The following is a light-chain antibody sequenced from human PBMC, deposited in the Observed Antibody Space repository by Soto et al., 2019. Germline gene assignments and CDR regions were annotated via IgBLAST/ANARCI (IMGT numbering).Light chain of an antibody. CDR3: QQSFSTPT. J-gene: IGKJ1*01. V-gene: IGKV1-39*01. CDR2: SAS. CDR1: QRINIY. Sequence: DIQMTQSPSSLSTSIGYRVTITCRASQRINIYLNWYRQKPGKAPELLIYSASNLQSGVPSRFSGSGSGTDFTLTISGLQSEDFATYYCQQSFSTPTFGQGTKVDI.